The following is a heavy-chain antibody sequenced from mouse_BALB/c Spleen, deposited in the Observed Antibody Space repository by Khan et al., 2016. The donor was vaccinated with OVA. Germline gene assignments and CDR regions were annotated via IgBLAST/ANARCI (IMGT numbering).Heavy chain of an antibody. CDR2: ISIYYDNT. Sequence: QIQLVQSGPELVRPGESVKISCKGSGYTFTDYAMHWVKQSHAKSLEWIGVISIYYDNTNYNQKFKGKATMTVNKSSSTAYIELSILTSEYSAIDYCARGGQWLRRGGGNSDYWGQGTTLTVSS. J-gene: IGHJ2*01. CDR3: ARGGQWLRRGGGNSDY. V-gene: IGHV1S137*01. D-gene: IGHD2-2*01. CDR1: GYTFTDYA.